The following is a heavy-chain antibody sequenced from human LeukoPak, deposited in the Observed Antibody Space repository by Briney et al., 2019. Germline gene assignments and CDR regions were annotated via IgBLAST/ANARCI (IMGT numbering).Heavy chain of an antibody. Sequence: GGSLRLSCAASGFTFDDYAMHWVWQAPGKGLEWVSGISWNSGSIGYADSVKGRFTISRDNAKNSLYLQMSSLRAEDTALYYCAKEAGSGSYYTRPFDYWGQGTLVTVSS. CDR1: GFTFDDYA. V-gene: IGHV3-9*01. CDR3: AKEAGSGSYYTRPFDY. D-gene: IGHD3-10*01. J-gene: IGHJ4*02. CDR2: ISWNSGSI.